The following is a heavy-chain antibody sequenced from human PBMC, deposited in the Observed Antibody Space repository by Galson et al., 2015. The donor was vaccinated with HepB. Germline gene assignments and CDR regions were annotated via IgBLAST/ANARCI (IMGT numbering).Heavy chain of an antibody. D-gene: IGHD4-17*01. Sequence: SLRLSCAASGFTFSSYAMNWVRQAPGKGLEWVSVISYDGSNKYYADSVKGRFTISRDNSKNTLYLQMNSLRAEDTAFYYCAKDRYGAYRSGWFDPWGQGTLVTVSS. CDR3: AKDRYGAYRSGWFDP. CDR2: ISYDGSNK. V-gene: IGHV3-30-3*01. CDR1: GFTFSSYA. J-gene: IGHJ5*02.